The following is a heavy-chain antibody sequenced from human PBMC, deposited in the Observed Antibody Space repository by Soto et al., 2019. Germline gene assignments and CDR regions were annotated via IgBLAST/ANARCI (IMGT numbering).Heavy chain of an antibody. CDR3: AITTSTVSYWFAP. V-gene: IGHV3-7*03. CDR2: IKEEGGEQ. Sequence: EIQLMQSGGGLDRRGGSLRLSCAASGFSFSSYWMSWVRQAPGKGPEWVANIKEEGGEQHYVDSVKGRFTISRDNTENSLFLQITNLRAEDSAIYYCAITTSTVSYWFAPWGPGTQVTVSS. CDR1: GFSFSSYW. J-gene: IGHJ5*02. D-gene: IGHD4-4*01.